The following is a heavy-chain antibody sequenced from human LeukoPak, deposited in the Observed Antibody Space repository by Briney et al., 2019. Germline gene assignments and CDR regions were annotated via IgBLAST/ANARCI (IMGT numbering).Heavy chain of an antibody. CDR2: ISGGGTTT. V-gene: IGHV3-23*01. Sequence: GGSLRLSCAASGFTFRSYTMNWVRQAPGKGLEWVSTISGGGTTTYYADSVKGRFTISRDNSKNTLYLQMNCLRAEDTAVYYCTKDARRSSGWYFFDHWGQGTLVTVSS. D-gene: IGHD6-19*01. J-gene: IGHJ4*02. CDR3: TKDARRSSGWYFFDH. CDR1: GFTFRSYT.